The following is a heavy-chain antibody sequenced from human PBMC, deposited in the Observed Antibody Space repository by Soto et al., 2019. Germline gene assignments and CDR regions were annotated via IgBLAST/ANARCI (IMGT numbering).Heavy chain of an antibody. CDR2: INAGNGNT. CDR1: GYTFTSYA. V-gene: IGHV1-3*01. Sequence: QVQLVQSGAEVKKPGASVKVSCKASGYTFTSYAMHWVRQAPGQRLEWMGWINAGNGNTKYSQKFQGRVTITRDTSASTAYMELSRLRSEDTAVYYCERDLGTTVTWVYYGMDVWGQGTTVTVSS. J-gene: IGHJ6*02. D-gene: IGHD4-17*01. CDR3: ERDLGTTVTWVYYGMDV.